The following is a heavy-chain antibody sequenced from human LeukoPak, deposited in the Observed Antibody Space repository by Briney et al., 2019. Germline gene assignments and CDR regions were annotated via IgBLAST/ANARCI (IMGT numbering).Heavy chain of an antibody. CDR2: IYYSGST. CDR3: ARCITIFGAAGRGNFDL. D-gene: IGHD3-3*01. V-gene: IGHV4-39*01. Sequence: SETLSLTCTVSGGSISSSSYYWGWLRQPPGKGLEWIGSIYYSGSTYYNPSLKSRVTISVDTSKNQFSLKLSSVTAADTAVYYCARCITIFGAAGRGNFDLWGCGTLVTVSS. CDR1: GGSISSSSYY. J-gene: IGHJ2*01.